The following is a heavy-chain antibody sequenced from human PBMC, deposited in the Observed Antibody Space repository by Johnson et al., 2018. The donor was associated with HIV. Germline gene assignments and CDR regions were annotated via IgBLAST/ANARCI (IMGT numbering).Heavy chain of an antibody. Sequence: VQLVESGGGVVQPGGSLRLTCAASGFTFDDYAMHWVRQAPGKGLEWVANIKQDGSEKYYVDSVKGRFTISRDNAKNTLYLEMSGLRADDTAVYYCVRDDYSFHIWGRGTLVTVSS. D-gene: IGHD4/OR15-4a*01. J-gene: IGHJ3*02. V-gene: IGHV3-7*01. CDR3: VRDDYSFHI. CDR2: IKQDGSEK. CDR1: GFTFDDYA.